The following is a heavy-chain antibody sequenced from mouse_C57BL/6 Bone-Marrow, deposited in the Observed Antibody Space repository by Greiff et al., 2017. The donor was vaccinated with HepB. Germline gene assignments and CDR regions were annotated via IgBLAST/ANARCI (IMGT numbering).Heavy chain of an antibody. J-gene: IGHJ2*01. Sequence: QVQLQQSGAELARPGASVKLSCKASGYTFTSYGISWVKQRTGQGLEWIGEIYPRSGNTYYNEKFKGKATLTADKSSSTAYMELHSLTSEDSAVYFCAREGDDYYFDYWGQGTTLTVSS. D-gene: IGHD2-4*01. V-gene: IGHV1-81*01. CDR2: IYPRSGNT. CDR3: AREGDDYYFDY. CDR1: GYTFTSYG.